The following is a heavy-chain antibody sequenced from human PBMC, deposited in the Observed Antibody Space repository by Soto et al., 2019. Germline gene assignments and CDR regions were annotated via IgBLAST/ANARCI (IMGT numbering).Heavy chain of an antibody. J-gene: IGHJ6*02. Sequence: AGPTLVNPTETLTLTCTFSGFSLTSPGMCVSWIRQSPGKALEWLALIERDDDEKYYSTSLKTRLTISKDTRKNQVVLTMPNMEPADTATYYCARSIRGPRRFNGMDVWGQGTTVTVS. CDR1: GFSLTSPGMC. CDR2: IERDDDEK. CDR3: ARSIRGPRRFNGMDV. V-gene: IGHV2-70*13. D-gene: IGHD4-17*01.